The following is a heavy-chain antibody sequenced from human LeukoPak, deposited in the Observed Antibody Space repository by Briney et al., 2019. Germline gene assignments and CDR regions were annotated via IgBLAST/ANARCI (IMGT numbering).Heavy chain of an antibody. CDR3: AKDTSYYYDRNDAFDI. D-gene: IGHD3-22*01. CDR2: ISWNSGSI. Sequence: PGGSLRLSCAASGFTFDDYAMHWVRQAPGKGLEWVSGISWNSGSIGYADSVKGRFTISRDNAKNSLYLQMNSLRAEDTALYYCAKDTSYYYDRNDAFDIWGQGTMVTVSS. V-gene: IGHV3-9*01. J-gene: IGHJ3*02. CDR1: GFTFDDYA.